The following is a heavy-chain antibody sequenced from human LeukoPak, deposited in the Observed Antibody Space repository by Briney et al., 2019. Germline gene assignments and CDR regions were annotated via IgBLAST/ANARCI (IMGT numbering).Heavy chain of an antibody. CDR2: IRYDGSNK. D-gene: IGHD3-16*01. J-gene: IGHJ6*03. CDR3: AKGGGGRLIYYYYMDV. V-gene: IGHV3-30*02. Sequence: GGSLRLSCAASGFTFSSYGMHWVRQAPGKGLEWVAFIRYDGSNKYYADSVKGRFTISRDNAKNSLYLQMNSLRAEDMALYYCAKGGGGRLIYYYYMDVWGKGTTVTVSS. CDR1: GFTFSSYG.